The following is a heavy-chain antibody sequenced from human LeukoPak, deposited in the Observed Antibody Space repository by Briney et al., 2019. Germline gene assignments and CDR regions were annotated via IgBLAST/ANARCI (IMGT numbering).Heavy chain of an antibody. CDR3: ARDGAPLTWDNWFDP. Sequence: GGSLRLSCAASGFTFSAYEMNWVRQAPGKGLEWVSYIGSSGSTVYYADSVKGRFTISRDNAKNSLYLQMNSLRAEDTALYYCARDGAPLTWDNWFDPWGQGTLVTVSS. CDR1: GFTFSAYE. J-gene: IGHJ5*02. V-gene: IGHV3-48*03. CDR2: IGSSGSTV. D-gene: IGHD1-26*01.